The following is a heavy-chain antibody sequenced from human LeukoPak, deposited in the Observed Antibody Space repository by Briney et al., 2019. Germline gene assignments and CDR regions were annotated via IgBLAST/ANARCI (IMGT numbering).Heavy chain of an antibody. J-gene: IGHJ5*02. CDR3: ARVERYCSSTSCYLGWFDP. CDR2: ISTNTGNP. Sequence: GATVKVSCKASGYTFTSYAMNWVRQAPGQGLEWMGWISTNTGNPTYAQGFTGRFVFSLDTSVSTAYLQISSLKAEDTAVYYCARVERYCSSTSCYLGWFDPWGQGTLVTVSS. V-gene: IGHV7-4-1*02. CDR1: GYTFTSYA. D-gene: IGHD2-2*01.